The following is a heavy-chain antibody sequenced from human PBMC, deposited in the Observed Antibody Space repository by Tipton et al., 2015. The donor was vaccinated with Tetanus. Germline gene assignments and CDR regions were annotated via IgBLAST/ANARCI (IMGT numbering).Heavy chain of an antibody. CDR3: ARAHCTDGVCNFDF. CDR2: IYPGDSDT. CDR1: GYIFNNYW. Sequence: QLVQSGGEVKKPGESLKISCKGSGYIFNNYWIGWVRQKPGKGLEWMGIIYPGDSDTRYSPSFQGQAPISVDKSINTAYLQWSSLKALDTSMFYCARAHCTDGVCNFDFWGQGALVTVAS. D-gene: IGHD2-8*01. J-gene: IGHJ4*02. V-gene: IGHV5-51*01.